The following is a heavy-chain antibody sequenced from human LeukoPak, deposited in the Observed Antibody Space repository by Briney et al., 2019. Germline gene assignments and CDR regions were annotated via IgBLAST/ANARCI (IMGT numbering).Heavy chain of an antibody. CDR3: ARVKVVGATDAFDI. V-gene: IGHV3-64*01. CDR1: GFTFSSYA. Sequence: SGGSLRLSCAASGFTFSSYAMHWVRQAPGKGLEYVSAISSNGGSTYYANSVRGRFTISRDNSKNTLYLRMGSLRAEDMAVYYCARVKVVGATDAFDIWGQGTMVTVSS. J-gene: IGHJ3*02. CDR2: ISSNGGST. D-gene: IGHD1-26*01.